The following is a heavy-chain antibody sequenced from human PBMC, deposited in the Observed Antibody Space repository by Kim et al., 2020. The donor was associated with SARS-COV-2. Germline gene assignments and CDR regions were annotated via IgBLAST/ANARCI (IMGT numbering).Heavy chain of an antibody. CDR3: ARSQQPDY. V-gene: IGHV4-59*01. J-gene: IGHJ4*02. CDR1: GDSISNYY. Sequence: SETLSLTCTVSGDSISNYYWTWIRQPPGKGLEWIGNIYYSGNTHYNPSNYSPSLKSRVTISVDTSNNQFSLKLSSVTAADTAIYYCARSQQPDYWGQGTLVTVSS. CDR2: IYYSGNTHYNPS. D-gene: IGHD6-13*01.